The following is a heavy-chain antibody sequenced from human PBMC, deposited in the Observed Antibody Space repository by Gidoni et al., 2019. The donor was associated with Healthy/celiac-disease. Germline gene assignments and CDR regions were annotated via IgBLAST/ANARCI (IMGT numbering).Heavy chain of an antibody. D-gene: IGHD2-2*01. CDR2: IYYSGST. CDR3: ARGYQYTSMDV. CDR1: AGSISSGGYY. J-gene: IGHJ6*04. V-gene: IGHV4-31*01. Sequence: QVQLQESGPGLVKPSQTLSLTCTVSAGSISSGGYYWSWIRQNPGKGLEWIGYIYYSGSTYDNPSLNSLVTISVDTSKNQFSLKLSSVTAADTAEYYCARGYQYTSMDVWGKGTTGTVSS.